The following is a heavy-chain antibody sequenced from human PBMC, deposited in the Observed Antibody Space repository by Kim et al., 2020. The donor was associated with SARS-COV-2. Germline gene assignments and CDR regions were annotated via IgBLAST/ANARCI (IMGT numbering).Heavy chain of an antibody. CDR2: INTNTGEP. CDR3: ATTQADYGGRNHFEN. V-gene: IGHV7-4-1*02. J-gene: IGHJ4*02. Sequence: ASVKVSCKASGYTLTTYSMTWVRQAPGQGLEWMGWINTNTGEPTYAQGFTGRFVFSLATSVSTAYLQISSLKSEDTAVYYCATTQADYGGRNHFENWGQGTLVTVSS. D-gene: IGHD4-17*01. CDR1: GYTLTTYS.